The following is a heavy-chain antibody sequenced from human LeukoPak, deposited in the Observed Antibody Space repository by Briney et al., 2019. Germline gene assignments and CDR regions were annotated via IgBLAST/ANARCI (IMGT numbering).Heavy chain of an antibody. V-gene: IGHV4-61*02. J-gene: IGHJ6*03. CDR3: ARATGSSVPYYYYMDV. Sequence: SQTLSLTCTVSGGPIRSGSYYWSWIRQPAGKGLEWIGRIYTSGTTNYNPSLKSRVTISVDTSKNQFSLKLRSVTAADTAVYYCARATGSSVPYYYYMDVWGKGTTVTVSS. CDR1: GGPIRSGSYY. CDR2: IYTSGTT. D-gene: IGHD2-2*01.